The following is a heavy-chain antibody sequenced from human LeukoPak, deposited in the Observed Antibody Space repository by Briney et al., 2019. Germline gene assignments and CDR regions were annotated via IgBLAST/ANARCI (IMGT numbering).Heavy chain of an antibody. J-gene: IGHJ4*02. V-gene: IGHV3-30*04. D-gene: IGHD6-13*01. CDR1: GFTLSSYA. Sequence: GRTLRLSCAAAGFTLSSYAMNWVRQGPGKGLDWGAVISYDGSNKFYADFVKGRITICRDNAKNTLYMQMNSLRAEDTAVYYCAREAVGTGESGYWGQGTLVTVSS. CDR2: ISYDGSNK. CDR3: AREAVGTGESGY.